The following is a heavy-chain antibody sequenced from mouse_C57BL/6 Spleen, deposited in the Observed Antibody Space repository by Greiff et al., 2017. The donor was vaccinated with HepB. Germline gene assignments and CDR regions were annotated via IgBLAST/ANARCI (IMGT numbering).Heavy chain of an antibody. CDR3: TIPYVGYSVGYAMDY. J-gene: IGHJ4*01. D-gene: IGHD2-3*01. Sequence: QVQLQQSGAELVRPGASVTLSCKASGYTFTDYEMHWVKQTPVHGLEWIGAIDPETGGTAYNQKLKGKAILTADKSSSTAYMELRSLTSEDSAVSYCTIPYVGYSVGYAMDYWGQGTSVTVSS. CDR2: IDPETGGT. V-gene: IGHV1-15*01. CDR1: GYTFTDYE.